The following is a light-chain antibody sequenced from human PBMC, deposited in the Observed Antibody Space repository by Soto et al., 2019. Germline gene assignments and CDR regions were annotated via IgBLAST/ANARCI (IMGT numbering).Light chain of an antibody. Sequence: QSALTQPDSVAASPGQSVTITCIGSNRDVVVFSYVSWYQQHPGKAPKLILYEVTNRPSGVSDRSSGSRSGDTASLTISGLQAEDEADYYCSSYRRGGTAVFGGGTK. CDR3: SSYRRGGTAV. V-gene: IGLV2-14*01. CDR1: NRDVVVFSY. J-gene: IGLJ2*01. CDR2: EVT.